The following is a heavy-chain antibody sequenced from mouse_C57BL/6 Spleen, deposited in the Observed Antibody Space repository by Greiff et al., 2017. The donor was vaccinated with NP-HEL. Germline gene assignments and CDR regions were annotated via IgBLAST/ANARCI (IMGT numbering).Heavy chain of an antibody. CDR2: IYPRSGNT. CDR1: GYTFTSYG. J-gene: IGHJ2*01. CDR3: ARSDYYGSSPYY. V-gene: IGHV1-81*01. D-gene: IGHD1-1*01. Sequence: VQLQQSRAELARPGASVKLSCKASGYTFTSYGISWVKQRTGQGLEWIGEIYPRSGNTYYNEKFKGKATLTADKSSSTAYMELRSLTSEDSAVYFCARSDYYGSSPYYWGQGTTLTVSS.